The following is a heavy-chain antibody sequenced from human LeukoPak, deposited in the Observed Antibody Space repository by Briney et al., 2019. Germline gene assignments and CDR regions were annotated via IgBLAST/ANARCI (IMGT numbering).Heavy chain of an antibody. J-gene: IGHJ3*02. CDR1: GGSISSYY. CDR3: AGPNFTLRYFDWYQNAFDI. Sequence: SETLSLTCTVSGGSISSYYWSWIRQPPGKGLEWIGYIYYSGSTNYNPSLKSRVTISVDTSKNQFSLKLSSVTAADTAVYYCAGPNFTLRYFDWYQNAFDIWGQGTMVTVSS. CDR2: IYYSGST. D-gene: IGHD3-9*01. V-gene: IGHV4-59*01.